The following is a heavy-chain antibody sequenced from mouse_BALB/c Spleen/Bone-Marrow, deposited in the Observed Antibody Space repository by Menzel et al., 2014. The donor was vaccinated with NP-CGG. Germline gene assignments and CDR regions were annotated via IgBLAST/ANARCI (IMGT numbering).Heavy chain of an antibody. CDR2: INSNGGST. CDR3: ARDYYGSSYAMDY. CDR1: GFTFSSYG. Sequence: DVQLVESGGGLVQPGGSLKLSCAASGFTFSSYGMSCVRQTPDKRLELVATINSNGGSTYYPDSVKGRFTISRDNAKNTLYLQMSSLKSEDTAMYYCARDYYGSSYAMDYWGQGTSVTVSS. J-gene: IGHJ4*01. D-gene: IGHD1-1*01. V-gene: IGHV5-6-3*01.